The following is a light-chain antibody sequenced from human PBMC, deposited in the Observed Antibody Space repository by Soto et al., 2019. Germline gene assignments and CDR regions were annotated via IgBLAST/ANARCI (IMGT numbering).Light chain of an antibody. V-gene: IGLV1-44*01. Sequence: QSVLTQPPSASGTPGQRITISCSGSSSNIGTNAVNWYQQLPGTAPKLLIYSNNQRPSGVPDRFSGSKSGTSASLAISRLQSEDEADYYCAAWDDSLNGVVFGGGTQLTVL. CDR1: SSNIGTNA. CDR2: SNN. J-gene: IGLJ2*01. CDR3: AAWDDSLNGVV.